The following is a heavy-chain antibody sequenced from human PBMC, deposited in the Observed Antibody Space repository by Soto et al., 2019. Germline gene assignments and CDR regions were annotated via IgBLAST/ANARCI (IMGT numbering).Heavy chain of an antibody. D-gene: IGHD6-19*01. CDR1: GYSFTTYW. CDR3: ARVPDSSLGTMDV. J-gene: IGHJ6*02. V-gene: IGHV5-51*01. Sequence: PGESLKISCKGSGYSFTTYWIGWVRQLPGQGLEWMGVMFLGDSDTRYSPSFQGQVTMSADPSTNTAYLEWSSLKAADSAMYYCARVPDSSLGTMDVWGQGTTVTVSS. CDR2: MFLGDSDT.